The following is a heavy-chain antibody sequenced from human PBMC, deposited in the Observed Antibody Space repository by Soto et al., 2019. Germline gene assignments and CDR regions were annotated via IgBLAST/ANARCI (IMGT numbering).Heavy chain of an antibody. V-gene: IGHV3-13*01. CDR2: IGTAGDT. J-gene: IGHJ6*02. CDR3: ARGARDPKITIFGVGRNYYYYGMDV. Sequence: AGGSLRLSCAASGFTFSSYDMHWVRQATGKGLEWVSAIGTAGDTYYPGSVKGRFTISRENAKNSLYLQMNSLRAGDTAVYYCARGARDPKITIFGVGRNYYYYGMDVWGQGTKVTVSS. CDR1: GFTFSSYD. D-gene: IGHD3-3*01.